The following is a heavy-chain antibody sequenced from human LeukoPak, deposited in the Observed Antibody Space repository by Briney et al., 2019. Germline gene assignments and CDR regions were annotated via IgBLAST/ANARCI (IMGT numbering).Heavy chain of an antibody. CDR2: IDPSDSYT. Sequence: GKSLKISCKGSGYSFTSYWISWVGQMPGKGLEWMGRIDPSDSYTNHSPSFQGHVTISADKSISTAYMQWSSLKASDTAMYYCASTHWYSSGYPYFGYWGQGTLVTVSS. D-gene: IGHD6-19*01. CDR3: ASTHWYSSGYPYFGY. CDR1: GYSFTSYW. V-gene: IGHV5-10-1*01. J-gene: IGHJ4*02.